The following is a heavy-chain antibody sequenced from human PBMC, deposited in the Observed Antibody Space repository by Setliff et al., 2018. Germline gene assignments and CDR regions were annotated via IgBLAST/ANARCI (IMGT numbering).Heavy chain of an antibody. Sequence: ASVKVSCKASGYTFTNYGVTWVRQAPGQGLEWMGGINTNTGNPTYAQGFTGRFVFSLDTSVSTAYLQISSLKAEDTAVYYCASLTGYSSLAPRDDAFDIWGQGTMVTVSS. CDR1: GYTFTNYG. CDR2: INTNTGNP. J-gene: IGHJ3*02. CDR3: ASLTGYSSLAPRDDAFDI. V-gene: IGHV7-4-1*02. D-gene: IGHD3-9*01.